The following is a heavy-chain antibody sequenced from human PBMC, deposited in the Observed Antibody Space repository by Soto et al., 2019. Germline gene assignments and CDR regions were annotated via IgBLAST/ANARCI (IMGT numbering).Heavy chain of an antibody. V-gene: IGHV3-21*01. Sequence: LRLSCAASGFTFSSYSMNWVRQAPGKGLEWVSSISSSSSYIYYADSVKGRFTISRDNAKNSLYLQMNSLRAEDTAVYYCARSGLNYDSSGYPLRYWGQGTLVTVSS. J-gene: IGHJ4*02. CDR2: ISSSSSYI. D-gene: IGHD3-22*01. CDR3: ARSGLNYDSSGYPLRY. CDR1: GFTFSSYS.